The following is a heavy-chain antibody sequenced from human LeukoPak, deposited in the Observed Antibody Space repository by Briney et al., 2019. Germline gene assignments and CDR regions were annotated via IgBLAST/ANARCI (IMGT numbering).Heavy chain of an antibody. CDR3: ARAGLTMVRGANYYMDV. CDR1: GYTFTGYY. CDR2: INPNSGGT. V-gene: IGHV1-2*02. D-gene: IGHD3-10*01. J-gene: IGHJ6*03. Sequence: ASVKVSCKASGYTFTGYYMHWGRQAPGQGLEWMGWINPNSGGTNYAQKFQGRVTMTRDTSISTAYMELSRLRSDDTAVYYCARAGLTMVRGANYYMDVWGKGTTVTISS.